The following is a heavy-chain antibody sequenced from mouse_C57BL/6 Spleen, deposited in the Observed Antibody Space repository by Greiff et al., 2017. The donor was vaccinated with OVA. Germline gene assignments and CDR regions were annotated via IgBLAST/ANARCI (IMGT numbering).Heavy chain of an antibody. Sequence: VQLQQPGAELVKPGASVKLSCKASGYTFTSYWMHWVKQRPGQGLEWIGMIHPNSGSTNYNEKFKSKATLTVDKSSSTAYMQLSSLTSEDSAVYYCAREGLTGTGYFDVWGTGTTVTVSS. V-gene: IGHV1-64*01. CDR1: GYTFTSYW. J-gene: IGHJ1*03. CDR3: AREGLTGTGYFDV. CDR2: IHPNSGST. D-gene: IGHD4-1*01.